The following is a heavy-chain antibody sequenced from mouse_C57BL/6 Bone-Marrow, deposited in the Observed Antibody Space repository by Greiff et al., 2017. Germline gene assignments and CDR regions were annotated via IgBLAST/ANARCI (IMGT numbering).Heavy chain of an antibody. CDR2: IDPENGDT. J-gene: IGHJ3*01. CDR3: TTTGDWFAY. CDR1: GFNLKDDY. V-gene: IGHV14-4*01. Sequence: VQLQQSGAELVRPGASVKLSCTASGFNLKDDYMHWVKQRPEQGLEWIGWIDPENGDTEYASKFQGKATITADTSSNTAYLQRSSLTSEDTAVYYCTTTGDWFAYWGQGTLVTVSA.